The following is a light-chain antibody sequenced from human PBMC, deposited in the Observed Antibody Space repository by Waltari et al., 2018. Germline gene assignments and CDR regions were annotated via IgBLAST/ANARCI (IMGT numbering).Light chain of an antibody. J-gene: IGKJ3*01. CDR2: WAS. Sequence: DIVMAQSPDSLAVPLGDSAPLNCNSSLTILYSSNNKNSLAWYQQKPGQPPELLIYWASTRESGVPDRFSGSGSGTDFTLTISSLQAEDVAVYYCQQYYTTPFTFGPGTKVDIK. CDR3: QQYYTTPFT. CDR1: LTILYSSNNKNS. V-gene: IGKV4-1*01.